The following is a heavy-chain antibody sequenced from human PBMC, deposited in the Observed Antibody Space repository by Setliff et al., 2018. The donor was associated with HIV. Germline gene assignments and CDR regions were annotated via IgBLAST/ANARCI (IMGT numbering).Heavy chain of an antibody. CDR3: ARDLFTVPSREGYDY. V-gene: IGHV1-2*02. Sequence: ASVKVSCKASGYTFTGYYMHWVRQAPGQGLEWMGWINPNSGGTNFAQKFQNRVTMTTDTSTSTAYMELRSLRSDDTAVYYCARDLFTVPSREGYDYWGQGTLVTVSS. CDR1: GYTFTGYY. D-gene: IGHD1-26*01. CDR2: INPNSGGT. J-gene: IGHJ4*02.